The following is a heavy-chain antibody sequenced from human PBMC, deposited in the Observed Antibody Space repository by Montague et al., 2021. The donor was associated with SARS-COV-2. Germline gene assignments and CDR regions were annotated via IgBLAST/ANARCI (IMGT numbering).Heavy chain of an antibody. J-gene: IGHJ4*02. Sequence: SETLSLTCTVSGGSISSSSYWGWIRQPPGKGLEWIGSIFYSGSTYYNPSLKSRVTISVDTSKNQFSLKLSSVTAADTAVYYCARGSRQWLVRPPHYYYFDYWGQGTLVTVSS. CDR1: GGSISSSSY. CDR3: ARGSRQWLVRPPHYYYFDY. D-gene: IGHD6-19*01. V-gene: IGHV4-39*01. CDR2: IFYSGST.